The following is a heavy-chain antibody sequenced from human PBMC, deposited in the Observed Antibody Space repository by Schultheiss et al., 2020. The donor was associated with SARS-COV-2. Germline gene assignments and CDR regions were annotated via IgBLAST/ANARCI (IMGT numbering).Heavy chain of an antibody. V-gene: IGHV4-4*07. CDR3: AREGYDFWSGYPNNWFDP. CDR2: IYTSGST. CDR1: GGSISSYY. D-gene: IGHD3-3*01. Sequence: SETLSLTCTVSGGSISSYYWSWIRQPAGKGLEWIGRIYTSGSTNYNPSLKSRVTISVDTSKNQFSLKLSSVTAADTAVYYCAREGYDFWSGYPNNWFDPWGQGTLVTVSS. J-gene: IGHJ5*02.